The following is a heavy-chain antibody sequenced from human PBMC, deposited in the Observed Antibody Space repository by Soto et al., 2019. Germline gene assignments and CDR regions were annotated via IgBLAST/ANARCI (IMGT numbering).Heavy chain of an antibody. D-gene: IGHD3-10*01. CDR2: IYYSGST. J-gene: IGHJ5*02. CDR3: AREYYYAPNWFDP. V-gene: IGHV4-30-4*01. Sequence: QVQLQESGPGLVKPSQTLSLTCTVSGGSISRGDYYWSWIRQPPGKGPEWIGYIYYSGSTYYNPSLKSRVXXSXDXXKNQFSLKLSSVTAADTAVYYCAREYYYAPNWFDPWGQGTLVTVSS. CDR1: GGSISRGDYY.